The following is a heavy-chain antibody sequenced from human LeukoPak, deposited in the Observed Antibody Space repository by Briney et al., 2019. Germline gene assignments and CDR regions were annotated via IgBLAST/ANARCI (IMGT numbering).Heavy chain of an antibody. CDR1: GFTFSSYS. D-gene: IGHD1-26*01. Sequence: KTGGSLRLSCAASGFTFSSYSMNGVRQAPGKGLEWVSSISSYSSYIYYADSVKGRFTISRDNAKNSLFLQMSSLRAEDTALYYCARGVGPTGFFDYWGQGTLVTVSS. J-gene: IGHJ4*02. CDR2: ISSYSSYI. V-gene: IGHV3-21*01. CDR3: ARGVGPTGFFDY.